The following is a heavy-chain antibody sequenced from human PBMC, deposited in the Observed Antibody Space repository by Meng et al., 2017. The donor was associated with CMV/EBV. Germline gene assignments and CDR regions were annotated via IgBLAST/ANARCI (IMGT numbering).Heavy chain of an antibody. CDR1: GFTFGNAW. V-gene: IGHV3-15*01. CDR3: TTESAIFGVVKVNYYYGMDV. CDR2: IKSKTDGGTT. D-gene: IGHD3-3*01. J-gene: IGHJ6*02. Sequence: GESLKISCAASGFTFGNAWMSWVRQAPGKGLEWVGRIKSKTDGGTTDYAATVKGRFTISRDDSKNTLYLQMNSLKTEDTAVYYCTTESAIFGVVKVNYYYGMDVWGQGTTVTVSS.